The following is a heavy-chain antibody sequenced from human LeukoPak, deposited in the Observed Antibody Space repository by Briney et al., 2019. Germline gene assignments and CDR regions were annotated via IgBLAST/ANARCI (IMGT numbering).Heavy chain of an antibody. V-gene: IGHV4-59*12. CDR2: IFYSGGT. CDR3: ARDTREVVVVPAAINGVYYYYYGMDV. Sequence: SETLSLTSTVSGGSISSYYWSWIRQPPREGLERIGHIFYSGGTNYNPSLKSRVTISVATSTNQFSLKLSSVTAAATAVYYCARDTREVVVVPAAINGVYYYYYGMDVWGQGTRVTVPS. CDR1: GGSISSYY. D-gene: IGHD2-2*02. J-gene: IGHJ6*02.